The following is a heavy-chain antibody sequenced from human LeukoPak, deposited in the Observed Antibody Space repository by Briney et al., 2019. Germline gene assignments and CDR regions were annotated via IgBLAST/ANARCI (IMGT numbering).Heavy chain of an antibody. CDR1: GFTFSSYA. V-gene: IGHV3-23*01. Sequence: GGSLRLYCAASGFTFSSYAMSWVRQAPGKGLEWVSAISGSGGSTYYADSVKGRFTISRDNSKNTLYLQMNSLRAEDTAVYYCAKPYYPSYYYDSSGYFFQHWGQGTLVTVSS. J-gene: IGHJ1*01. D-gene: IGHD3-22*01. CDR3: AKPYYPSYYYDSSGYFFQH. CDR2: ISGSGGST.